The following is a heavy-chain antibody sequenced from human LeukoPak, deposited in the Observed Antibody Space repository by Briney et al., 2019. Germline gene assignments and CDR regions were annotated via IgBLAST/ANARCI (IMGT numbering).Heavy chain of an antibody. CDR3: ARREYSRTYDAFDI. V-gene: IGHV4-39*01. CDR1: GVSISSNTLY. D-gene: IGHD6-6*01. CDR2: IHYSGTT. Sequence: SGTLFLTCSVSGVSISSNTLYWGWIRQPPGKGLEWIGGIHYSGTTYYNPSLKSRVTISVDTSKNQFSLKLSSVTAADTAVYYCARREYSRTYDAFDIWGQGTMVTVSS. J-gene: IGHJ3*02.